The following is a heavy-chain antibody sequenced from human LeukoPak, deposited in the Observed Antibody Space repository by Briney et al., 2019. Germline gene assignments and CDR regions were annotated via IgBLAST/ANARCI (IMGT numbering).Heavy chain of an antibody. CDR3: ARTSHEMATIHQVQEFDY. D-gene: IGHD5-24*01. V-gene: IGHV1-46*01. Sequence: GASVKVSCKASGYAFTSYYMHWVRQAPGQGLEWMGIINPSGGSTSYAQKFQGRVTMTRDMSTNTVYMELSSLRSEDTAVYYCARTSHEMATIHQVQEFDYWGQGTLVTVSS. J-gene: IGHJ4*02. CDR2: INPSGGST. CDR1: GYAFTSYY.